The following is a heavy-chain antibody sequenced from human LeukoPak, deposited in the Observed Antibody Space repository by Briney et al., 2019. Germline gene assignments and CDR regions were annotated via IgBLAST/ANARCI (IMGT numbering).Heavy chain of an antibody. CDR3: TRGRRGVFNDAFDI. V-gene: IGHV3-23*01. J-gene: IGHJ3*02. CDR2: ISGRGDNT. CDR1: GFTFRTYD. Sequence: GGSLRLSCAASGFTFRTYDMNWVRQAPGKGLEWVAAISGRGDNTHYVDSVKGRFTISRDNSRNTLYLHLNSLRAEDTAIHYCTRGRRGVFNDAFDIWGQGTVVTVSS. D-gene: IGHD3-10*01.